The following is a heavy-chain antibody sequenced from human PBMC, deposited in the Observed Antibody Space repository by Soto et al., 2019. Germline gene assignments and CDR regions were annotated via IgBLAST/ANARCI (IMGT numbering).Heavy chain of an antibody. J-gene: IGHJ4*02. V-gene: IGHV3-23*01. CDR1: GFNFGSYA. Sequence: EVQLLESGGGLEQPGGSRRLSCAASGFNFGSYAMTWVRQVPGKGLEWVADISGNGVNTDYADSVKGRFLISRDNVKNTVCLQMNSLRAEDTATYYCAKGSITMIVIVTATFYFDSWGQGTVVTVSS. D-gene: IGHD3-22*01. CDR2: ISGNGVNT. CDR3: AKGSITMIVIVTATFYFDS.